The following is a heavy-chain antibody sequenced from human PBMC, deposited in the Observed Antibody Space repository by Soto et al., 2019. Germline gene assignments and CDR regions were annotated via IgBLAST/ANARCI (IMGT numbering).Heavy chain of an antibody. CDR2: IYHSGST. CDR1: GCSISSSNW. V-gene: IGHV4-4*02. J-gene: IGHJ4*02. D-gene: IGHD3-10*01. Sequence: SETLALSCAVSGCSISSSNWWSWVRQPPGKGLEWIGEIYHSGSTNYNPSLKSRVTISVDKSKNQFSLKLSSVTAADTAVYYCARTYYGSGSSSHWGQGTLVPVSS. CDR3: ARTYYGSGSSSH.